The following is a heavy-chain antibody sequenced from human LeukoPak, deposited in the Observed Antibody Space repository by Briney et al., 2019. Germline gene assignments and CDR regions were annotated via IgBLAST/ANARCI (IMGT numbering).Heavy chain of an antibody. D-gene: IGHD3-3*01. CDR2: IYYSGST. Sequence: SETLSLTCTVSGGSISSYYWSWIRQPPGKGLEWIGYIYYSGSTNYNPSLKGRVTISVDTSKNQFSLKLSSVTAADTAVYYCARQDFWSGYYPSYFDYWGQGTLVTVSS. V-gene: IGHV4-59*08. J-gene: IGHJ4*02. CDR3: ARQDFWSGYYPSYFDY. CDR1: GGSISSYY.